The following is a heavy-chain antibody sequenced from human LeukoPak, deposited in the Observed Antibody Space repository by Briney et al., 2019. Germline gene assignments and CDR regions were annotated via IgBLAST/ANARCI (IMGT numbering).Heavy chain of an antibody. Sequence: PGGSLRLSCAASGFTFSSYWMHWVRQAPGKGLVWVSRINSDGSSTSYADSVKGRFTISRDNAKNTLYLQMNSLRAEDTAVYYCARGRDTAMAMYYFDYWGQGTLVTVSS. CDR2: INSDGSST. CDR1: GFTFSSYW. CDR3: ARGRDTAMAMYYFDY. J-gene: IGHJ4*02. V-gene: IGHV3-74*01. D-gene: IGHD5-18*01.